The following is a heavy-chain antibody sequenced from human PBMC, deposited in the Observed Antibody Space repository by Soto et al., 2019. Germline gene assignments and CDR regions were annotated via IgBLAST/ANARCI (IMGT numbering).Heavy chain of an antibody. D-gene: IGHD6-6*01. V-gene: IGHV1-18*01. CDR1: GYTFSNYG. Sequence: QVQLVQSGAEVKKPGASVKVSCKTSGYTFSNYGISWLRQAPGQGLEWMGWINTYNGNTNYPQNRQGRVTMTTDTTATTAYMELRSLRSGDSAVYYCAREPHRPRVDCWGQGTLVNVS. J-gene: IGHJ4*02. CDR3: AREPHRPRVDC. CDR2: INTYNGNT.